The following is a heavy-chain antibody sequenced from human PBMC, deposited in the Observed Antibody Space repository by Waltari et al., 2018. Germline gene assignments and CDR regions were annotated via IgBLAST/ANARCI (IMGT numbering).Heavy chain of an antibody. CDR2: IYTSGST. V-gene: IGHV4-4*07. J-gene: IGHJ6*03. CDR1: GGSISSYY. D-gene: IGHD1-7*01. Sequence: QVQLQESGPGLVKPSETLSLTCTVSGGSISSYYWSWIRQPAGTGLEWIGRIYTSGSTNYNPSLKSRVTMSVDTSKNQFSLKLSSVTAADTAVYYCARDLVAGTSRIHYYYMDVWGKGTTVTVSS. CDR3: ARDLVAGTSRIHYYYMDV.